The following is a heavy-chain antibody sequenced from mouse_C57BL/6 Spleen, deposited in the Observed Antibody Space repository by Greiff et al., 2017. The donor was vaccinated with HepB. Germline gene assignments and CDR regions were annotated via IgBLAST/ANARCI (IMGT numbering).Heavy chain of an antibody. CDR1: GFSFNTYA. Sequence: EVQRVESGGGLVQPKGSLKLSCAASGFSFNTYAMNWVRQAPGKGLEWVARIRSKSNNYATYYADSVKDRFTISRDDSESMLYLQMNNSKTEDTARYYCVTWDVWYFDVWGTGTTVTVSS. CDR3: VTWDVWYFDV. V-gene: IGHV10-1*01. J-gene: IGHJ1*03. D-gene: IGHD4-1*01. CDR2: IRSKSNNYAT.